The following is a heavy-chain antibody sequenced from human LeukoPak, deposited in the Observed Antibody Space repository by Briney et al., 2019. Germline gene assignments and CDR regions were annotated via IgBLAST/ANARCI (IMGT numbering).Heavy chain of an antibody. D-gene: IGHD6-6*01. Sequence: PGRSLRLSCAASGFTFSSYSMNWVRQAPGKGLEWVSYISSSSSTIYYADSVKGRFTISRDNAKNSLYLQMNSLRAEDTAVYYCASIAARSPLDYWGQGTLVTVSS. CDR1: GFTFSSYS. CDR2: ISSSSSTI. V-gene: IGHV3-48*01. J-gene: IGHJ4*02. CDR3: ASIAARSPLDY.